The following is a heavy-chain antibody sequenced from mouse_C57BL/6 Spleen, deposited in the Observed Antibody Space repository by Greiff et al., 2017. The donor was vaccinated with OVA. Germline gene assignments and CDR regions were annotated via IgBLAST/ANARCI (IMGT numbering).Heavy chain of an antibody. CDR2: IYPGGGYT. D-gene: IGHD2-1*01. CDR3: VIYYGNPGYFDV. J-gene: IGHJ1*03. CDR1: GYTFTNYW. Sequence: QVQLKESGAELVRPGTSVKMSCKASGYTFTNYWIGWAKQRPGHGLEWIGDIYPGGGYTNYNEKFKGKATLTADKSSSTAYMQFSSLTSEDSAIYYCVIYYGNPGYFDVWGTGTTVTVSS. V-gene: IGHV1-63*01.